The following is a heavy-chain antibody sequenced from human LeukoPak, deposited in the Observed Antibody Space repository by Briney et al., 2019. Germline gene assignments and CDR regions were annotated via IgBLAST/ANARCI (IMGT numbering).Heavy chain of an antibody. CDR2: ISGSSSYI. V-gene: IGHV3-21*01. CDR3: ARWVVAATPNTFDI. Sequence: PGGSLRLSCAASGFTFSSHTINWVRQAPGEGLEWVSSISGSSSYIYYADSVKGRFTISRDNAKNSLYLQMNSLRAEDTAVYYCARWVVAATPNTFDIWGQGTMVTVSS. CDR1: GFTFSSHT. J-gene: IGHJ3*02. D-gene: IGHD2-15*01.